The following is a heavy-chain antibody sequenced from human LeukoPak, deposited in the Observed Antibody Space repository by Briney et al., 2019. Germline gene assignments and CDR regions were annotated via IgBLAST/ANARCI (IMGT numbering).Heavy chain of an antibody. Sequence: VASVKVSCKASGYTFTGYYMHWVRQAPGQGLEWMGWINPNSGGTNYAQKFQGRVTMTRDTSISTAYMELRSLRSDDTAVYYCARATVYYYYYMDVWGKGTTVTVSS. CDR3: ARATVYYYYYMDV. D-gene: IGHD4-11*01. V-gene: IGHV1-2*02. CDR2: INPNSGGT. CDR1: GYTFTGYY. J-gene: IGHJ6*03.